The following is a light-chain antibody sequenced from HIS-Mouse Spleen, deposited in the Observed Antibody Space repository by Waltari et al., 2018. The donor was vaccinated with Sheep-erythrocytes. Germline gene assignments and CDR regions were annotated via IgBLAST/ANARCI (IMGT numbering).Light chain of an antibody. CDR2: DVS. Sequence: QSALTQPRSVSGSPGQSVTISCTGTSSDVGGYNDVSGYQQHPGKAPKLMIYDVSKRPSGVPDRFSGSKSGNTASLTISGLQAEDEADYYCCSYAGSYNHVFATGTKVTVL. V-gene: IGLV2-11*01. CDR1: SSDVGGYND. J-gene: IGLJ1*01. CDR3: CSYAGSYNHV.